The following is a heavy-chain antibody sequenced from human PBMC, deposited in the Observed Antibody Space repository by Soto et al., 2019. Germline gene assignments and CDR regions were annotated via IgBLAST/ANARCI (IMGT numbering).Heavy chain of an antibody. D-gene: IGHD3-16*01. J-gene: IGHJ6*02. CDR1: GYTFTTYG. Sequence: QVQLVQSGAEVRKPGASVKVSCKASGYTFTTYGISWVRQAPGQGLEWMGWISGYNGHTKYPQKFQGRVTMTTDKSTSTVYMDLRSLRSDDTAVYYCAREGEMPYYYYGLDVWGQGTTVTVSS. CDR3: AREGEMPYYYYGLDV. CDR2: ISGYNGHT. V-gene: IGHV1-18*01.